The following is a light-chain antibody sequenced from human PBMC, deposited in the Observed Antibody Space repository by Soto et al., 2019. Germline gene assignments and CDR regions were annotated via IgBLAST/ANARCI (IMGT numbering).Light chain of an antibody. CDR3: LQYHNLWA. CDR2: RAS. Sequence: EIVMTQSPATLSVSPGERATLSCRASRSVSNNLAWYQQKPGQAPRLLIYRASTRAPGVPARFSGSGSGTEFTLTISSLQPEDFAVYSCLQYHNLWAFGQGTKLEI. V-gene: IGKV3-15*01. CDR1: RSVSNN. J-gene: IGKJ2*01.